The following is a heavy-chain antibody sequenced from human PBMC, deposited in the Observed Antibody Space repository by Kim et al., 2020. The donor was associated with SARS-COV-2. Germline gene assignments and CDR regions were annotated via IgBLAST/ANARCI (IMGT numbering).Heavy chain of an antibody. V-gene: IGHV3-30*18. CDR3: AKDGTTRTLGYYYYYGMD. Sequence: GSLRLSCAASGFTFSSYGMHWVRQAPGKGLEWVAVISYDGSNKYYADSVKGRFTISRDNSKNTLYLQMNSLRAEDTAVYYCAKDGTTRTLGYYYYYGMD. D-gene: IGHD1-7*01. CDR2: ISYDGSNK. J-gene: IGHJ6*01. CDR1: GFTFSSYG.